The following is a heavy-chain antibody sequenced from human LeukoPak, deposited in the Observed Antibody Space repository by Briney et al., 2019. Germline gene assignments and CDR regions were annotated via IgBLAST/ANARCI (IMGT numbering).Heavy chain of an antibody. D-gene: IGHD2/OR15-2a*01. CDR1: GFTFSSYS. CDR2: ISSSSSYI. Sequence: GGSLRLSCAASGFTFSSYSMNWVRQAPGKGLEWVSSISSSSSYIYYADSVKGRFTISRDNAKNSLYLQMNSLRAEDTAVYYCARENRGRGGMDVWGQGTTVTVSS. J-gene: IGHJ6*02. CDR3: ARENRGRGGMDV. V-gene: IGHV3-21*01.